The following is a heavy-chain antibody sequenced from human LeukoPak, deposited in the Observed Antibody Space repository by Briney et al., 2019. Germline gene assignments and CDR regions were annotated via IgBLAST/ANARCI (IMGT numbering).Heavy chain of an antibody. J-gene: IGHJ4*02. CDR3: ASLKSAFLWGY. CDR2: MNPNSGNT. CDR1: GYTFTTYD. D-gene: IGHD7-27*01. Sequence: ASVKVSCKTSGYTFTTYDVNWVRQATGQGLEWMGWMNPNSGNTGYAQKFQGRVTMTRDTSKSTAYMELSSLRSEDTAVYYCASLKSAFLWGYWGQGTLVTVSS. V-gene: IGHV1-8*01.